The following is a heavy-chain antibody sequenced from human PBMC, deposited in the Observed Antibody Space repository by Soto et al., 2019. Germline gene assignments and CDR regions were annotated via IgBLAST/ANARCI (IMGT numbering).Heavy chain of an antibody. CDR1: GFTFSSYA. Sequence: EVQLLESGGGLVQPGGSLRLSCAASGFTFSSYAMSWVRQAPGKGLEWVSAIRGSGGSTYYTDSVKGRFTISGDNSKNTLYLQMNSLRAEDTAVYYCAKEGTSGWYYHYYYGMDVWGQGTTVTVSS. V-gene: IGHV3-23*01. J-gene: IGHJ6*02. D-gene: IGHD6-19*01. CDR2: IRGSGGST. CDR3: AKEGTSGWYYHYYYGMDV.